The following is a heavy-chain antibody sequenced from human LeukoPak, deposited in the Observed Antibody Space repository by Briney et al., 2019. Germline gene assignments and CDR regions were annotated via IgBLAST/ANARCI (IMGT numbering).Heavy chain of an antibody. CDR1: GSSISTSSYY. CDR3: ARMDIVATTEYYFDY. J-gene: IGHJ4*02. CDR2: IFYSGST. Sequence: SETLSLTCTVSGSSISTSSYYWGWVRQPPGKGLEWIGNIFYSGSTYYSPSLKSRVTISLDTSRNQFSLKLNSVTAADTAVYYCARMDIVATTEYYFDYWGQGTLVTVSS. V-gene: IGHV4-39*07. D-gene: IGHD5-12*01.